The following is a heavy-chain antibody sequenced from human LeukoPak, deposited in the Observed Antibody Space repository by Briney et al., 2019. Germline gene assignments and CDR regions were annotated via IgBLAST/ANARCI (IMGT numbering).Heavy chain of an antibody. CDR1: GFTFSSAV. D-gene: IGHD1-1*01. CDR3: ATTSALDH. J-gene: IGHJ4*02. V-gene: IGHV3-23*01. Sequence: GGSLRLSCAASGFTFSSAVMTWVRQAPGKGLEWVSSISGSGDTYYADSVKGRFIVSRDNFKNMVHLQVNSLSADDTAVYYCATTSALDHWGRGTLVTVSS. CDR2: ISGSGDT.